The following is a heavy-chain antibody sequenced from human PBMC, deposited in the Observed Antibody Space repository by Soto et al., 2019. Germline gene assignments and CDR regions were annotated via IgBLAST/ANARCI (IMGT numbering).Heavy chain of an antibody. CDR3: ARDSVVDGYCNKGLCSYYGMDV. Sequence: GGSLRLSCAASGFTFSNSVMHWVRQAPGKGLEWVAVIWYDGSKKHYADSVTGRFTISRDNSKNTLYLQMNSLRAGDTAVYYCARDSVVDGYCNKGLCSYYGMDVWGQGTTVTVSS. D-gene: IGHD2-8*01. CDR1: GFTFSNSV. V-gene: IGHV3-33*01. J-gene: IGHJ6*02. CDR2: IWYDGSKK.